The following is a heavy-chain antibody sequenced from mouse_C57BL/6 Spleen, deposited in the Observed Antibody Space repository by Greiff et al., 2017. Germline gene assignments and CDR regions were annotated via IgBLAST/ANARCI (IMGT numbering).Heavy chain of an antibody. CDR1: GFSLTSYG. Sequence: VKLVESGPGLVAPSPSLSITCTVSGFSLTSYGVDWVRQPPGKGLEWLGVIWGGGSTNYNSALMSRLSISKDKSKSQVFLKMNSLQTDDTAIYYCANHGDDNCLYYAMDYWGQGTSVTVSS. D-gene: IGHD2-1*01. J-gene: IGHJ4*01. CDR2: IWGGGST. V-gene: IGHV2-9*01. CDR3: ANHGDDNCLYYAMDY.